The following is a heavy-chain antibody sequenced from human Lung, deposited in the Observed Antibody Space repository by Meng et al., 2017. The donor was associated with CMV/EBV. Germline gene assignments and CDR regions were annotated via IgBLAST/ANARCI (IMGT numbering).Heavy chain of an antibody. Sequence: QVPLQASGPGLVKPSGLLSLTCAASVGSISTYYWSWIRQPPGKGLEWIGNNYYSGSTNYNPSLASRVTISVDSSKNQFSLKLSSVTAADTAVYYCARHQNGGTYPLDYWGQGTLVTVSS. CDR3: ARHQNGGTYPLDY. V-gene: IGHV4-59*08. J-gene: IGHJ4*02. CDR1: VGSISTYY. CDR2: NYYSGST. D-gene: IGHD3-16*02.